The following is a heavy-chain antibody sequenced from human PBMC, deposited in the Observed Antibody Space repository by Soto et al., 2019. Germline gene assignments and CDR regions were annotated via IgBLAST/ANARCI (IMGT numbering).Heavy chain of an antibody. Sequence: SETLSLTCSVSGGSVNIGSFYWSWIRQPPGKGLEWIGHMYYTGSTNYNPSLKRRVTISSGTSKNQFSLKVSSVTAADTAVYYCARGDYDFWSGYLALHYYYGMDVWGQGTTVTVSS. D-gene: IGHD3-3*01. V-gene: IGHV4-61*01. CDR2: MYYTGST. CDR3: ARGDYDFWSGYLALHYYYGMDV. CDR1: GGSVNIGSFY. J-gene: IGHJ6*02.